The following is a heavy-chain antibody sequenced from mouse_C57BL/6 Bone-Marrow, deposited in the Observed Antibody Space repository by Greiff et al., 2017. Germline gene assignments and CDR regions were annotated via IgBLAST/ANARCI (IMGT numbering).Heavy chain of an antibody. CDR3: AKEGTTVVGDY. CDR2: IWGDGRT. J-gene: IGHJ2*01. V-gene: IGHV2-3*01. D-gene: IGHD1-1*01. Sequence: QVQLQQSGPGLVAPSQSLSITCTVSGFSFTSYGVSWVRQPPGKGLEWLGVIWGDGRTNYHSALISRLSISKDNSKSQVFLKLNSLQTDDTATYYCAKEGTTVVGDYWGQGTTLTVSS. CDR1: GFSFTSYG.